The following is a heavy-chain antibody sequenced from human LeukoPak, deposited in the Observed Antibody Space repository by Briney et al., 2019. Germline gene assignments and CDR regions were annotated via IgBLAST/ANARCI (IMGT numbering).Heavy chain of an antibody. CDR3: AKDPYGTRYFDY. J-gene: IGHJ4*02. Sequence: GGSLRLSCAASGFTFNKYAMSWVRQAPGKGREWVSSLSGSGGDPYYAESVKGRFTISRDNSKNTVYLEMNSLRAEDTAVYYCAKDPYGTRYFDYWGQGTLVTVSS. CDR1: GFTFNKYA. CDR2: LSGSGGDP. D-gene: IGHD2-2*01. V-gene: IGHV3-23*01.